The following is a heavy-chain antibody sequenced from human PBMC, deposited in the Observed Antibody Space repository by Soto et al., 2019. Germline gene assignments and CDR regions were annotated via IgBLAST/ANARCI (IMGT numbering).Heavy chain of an antibody. Sequence: QEQLVQSGAEVKKPGASVKVSCKTSGYTFTDYDINWVRQATGQGLEWIGWMNPNSGETGYAQKFQGRVTMTRSASLSTAYLELSSLRSEDTAVYYCARVAVAALHLWYNWFDPGGQGTLVTVSS. CDR2: MNPNSGET. D-gene: IGHD2-15*01. CDR1: GYTFTDYD. V-gene: IGHV1-8*01. J-gene: IGHJ5*02. CDR3: ARVAVAALHLWYNWFDP.